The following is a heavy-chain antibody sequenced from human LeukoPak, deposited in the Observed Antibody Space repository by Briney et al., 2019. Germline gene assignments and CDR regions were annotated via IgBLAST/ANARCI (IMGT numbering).Heavy chain of an antibody. CDR3: AKYFGGWYEDY. D-gene: IGHD6-19*01. Sequence: GGSLRLSCAASGFIFSNYAMSWVRQAPGKGLQWVSTISAGGTTYYADSVKGRFTVSRDNSKNTLFLQMNSLRAEDTAVYYCAKYFGGWYEDYWGQGTLVTVSS. J-gene: IGHJ4*02. V-gene: IGHV3-23*01. CDR1: GFIFSNYA. CDR2: ISAGGTT.